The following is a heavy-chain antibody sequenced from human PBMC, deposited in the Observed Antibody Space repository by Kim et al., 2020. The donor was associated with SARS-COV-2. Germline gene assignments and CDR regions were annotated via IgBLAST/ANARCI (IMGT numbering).Heavy chain of an antibody. J-gene: IGHJ6*02. CDR2: ISYDGSNK. V-gene: IGHV3-30*18. D-gene: IGHD2-2*01. CDR1: GFTFSSYG. CDR3: AKESHLDIVVVPAAKYPYTTRGGMDV. Sequence: GGSLRLSCAASGFTFSSYGMHWVRQAPGKGLEWVAVISYDGSNKYYADSVKGRFTISRDNSKNTLYLQMNSLRAEDTAVYYCAKESHLDIVVVPAAKYPYTTRGGMDVWGQGTTVTVSS.